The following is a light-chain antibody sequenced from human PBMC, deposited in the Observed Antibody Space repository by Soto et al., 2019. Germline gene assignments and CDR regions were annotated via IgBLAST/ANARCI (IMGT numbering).Light chain of an antibody. J-gene: IGKJ4*01. CDR1: QSISRT. V-gene: IGKV3D-15*01. Sequence: EVVLTQSPGTLSLSSGERATLSCRASQSISRTLAWYQQKSGQPPRLLIHDASTRATGFPARFSGSGSGTEFTLTISSLQSEDFAVYYCQQYNNWPLTFGGGTKVDI. CDR3: QQYNNWPLT. CDR2: DAS.